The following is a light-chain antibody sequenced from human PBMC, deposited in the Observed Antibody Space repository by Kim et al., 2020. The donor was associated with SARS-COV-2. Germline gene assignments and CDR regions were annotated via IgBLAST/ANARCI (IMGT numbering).Light chain of an antibody. V-gene: IGLV3-21*04. Sequence: PGKTAGITCGGNNIGSKSVHWYQQKPGQAPVLVIYYDSDRPSGIPERFSGSNAGNTATLTISRVEAGDEADYYCQVWDSSSDHRVFGGGTQLTVL. CDR3: QVWDSSSDHRV. CDR2: YDS. CDR1: NIGSKS. J-gene: IGLJ3*02.